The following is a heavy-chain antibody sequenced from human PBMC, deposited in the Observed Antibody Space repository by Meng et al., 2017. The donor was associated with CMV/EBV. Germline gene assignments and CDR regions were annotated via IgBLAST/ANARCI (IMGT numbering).Heavy chain of an antibody. CDR1: GGSFSSGSYY. D-gene: IGHD3-3*01. J-gene: IGHJ3*02. CDR3: ASSVNYDFWSGDAFDI. V-gene: IGHV4-61*01. CDR2: IYYSGST. Sequence: SESLSLTCTVSGGSFSSGSYYWSWIRRPPGKGLEWIGYIYYSGSTNYNLSLKSRVTISVDTSKNQFSLKLSSVTAADTAVYYCASSVNYDFWSGDAFDIWGQGTMVTVSS.